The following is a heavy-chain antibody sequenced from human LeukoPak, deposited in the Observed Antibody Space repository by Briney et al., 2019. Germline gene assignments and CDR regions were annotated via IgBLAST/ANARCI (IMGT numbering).Heavy chain of an antibody. CDR2: ISAYNGNT. CDR1: GYTFTSYG. J-gene: IGHJ4*02. Sequence: ASVKVSCKASGYTFTSYGISWVRQAPGQGLEWMGWISAYNGNTNYAQKLQGRVTMTTDTSTSTAYMELRSLRSDDTAVYYCAREDVVVVAATSLDYWGQGTLVTVSS. CDR3: AREDVVVVAATSLDY. V-gene: IGHV1-18*01. D-gene: IGHD2-15*01.